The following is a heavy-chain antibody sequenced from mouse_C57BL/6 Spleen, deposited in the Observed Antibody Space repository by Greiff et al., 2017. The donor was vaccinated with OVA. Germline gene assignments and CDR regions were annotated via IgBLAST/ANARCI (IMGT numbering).Heavy chain of an antibody. Sequence: QVQLKQPGAELVKPGASVKLSCKASGYTFTSYWMHWVKQRPGQGLEWIGMIHPNSGSTNYNEKFKSKATLTVDKSSSTAYMQLSSLTSEDSAVYYCARSLDYGSSYGAMDYWGQGTSVTVSS. CDR1: GYTFTSYW. CDR3: ARSLDYGSSYGAMDY. D-gene: IGHD1-1*01. J-gene: IGHJ4*01. CDR2: IHPNSGST. V-gene: IGHV1-64*01.